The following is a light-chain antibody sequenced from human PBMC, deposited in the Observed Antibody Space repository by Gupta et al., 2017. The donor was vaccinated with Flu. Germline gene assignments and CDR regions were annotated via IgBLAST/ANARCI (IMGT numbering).Light chain of an antibody. CDR3: QQYGRSPWT. CDR1: LSVSTTY. CDR2: GAH. J-gene: IGKJ1*01. V-gene: IGKV3-20*01. Sequence: GTLSLSPGERATLSCRTSLSVSTTYLAWYQQKPGQAPRLLIYGAHTRATGIPDRFSGSGPGTDFTLTISRLEPEDFAVYYCQQYGRSPWTFGQGTKVEMK.